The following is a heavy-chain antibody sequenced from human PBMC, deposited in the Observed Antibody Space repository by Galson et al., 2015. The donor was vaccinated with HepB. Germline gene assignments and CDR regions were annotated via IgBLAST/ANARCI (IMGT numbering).Heavy chain of an antibody. D-gene: IGHD6-13*01. CDR2: TSYDGTNK. CDR3: ARGSIIAAGRSGMDV. J-gene: IGHJ6*02. V-gene: IGHV3-30-3*01. Sequence: SLRLSCAASGFTFNTFAMHWVRQAPGKGLEWVAVTSYDGTNKYYADSVKGRFTISRGNSKNTLYLQMNSLRAEDTAVYYCARGSIIAAGRSGMDVWGRGTTVAVSS. CDR1: GFTFNTFA.